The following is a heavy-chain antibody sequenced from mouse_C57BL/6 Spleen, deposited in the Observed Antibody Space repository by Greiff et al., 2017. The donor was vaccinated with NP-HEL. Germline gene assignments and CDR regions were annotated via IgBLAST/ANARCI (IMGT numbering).Heavy chain of an antibody. D-gene: IGHD2-5*01. CDR2: IYPGDGDT. CDR1: GYAFSSSW. V-gene: IGHV1-82*01. J-gene: IGHJ3*01. Sequence: VQLQQSGPELVKPGASVKISCKASGYAFSSSWMNWVKQRPGKGLEWIGRIYPGDGDTNYNGKFKGKATLTADKSSSQAYMQLSSLTSEDSAVYFCARGASYYSNYEFAYWGQGTLVTVSA. CDR3: ARGASYYSNYEFAY.